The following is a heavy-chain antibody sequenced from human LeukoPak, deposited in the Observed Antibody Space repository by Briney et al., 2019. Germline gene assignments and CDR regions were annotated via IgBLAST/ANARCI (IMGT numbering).Heavy chain of an antibody. Sequence: SETLSLTCAVYGGSFSGYYWNWIRQPPGKGLEWIGEINHSGSTHYNPSLKSRVTISVDTSSNQFSLKMTSVTVADTAVYYCARGRRAIDNWAQGTLVTVSS. D-gene: IGHD2-2*01. CDR2: INHSGST. J-gene: IGHJ4*02. CDR1: GGSFSGYY. CDR3: ARGRRAIDN. V-gene: IGHV4-34*01.